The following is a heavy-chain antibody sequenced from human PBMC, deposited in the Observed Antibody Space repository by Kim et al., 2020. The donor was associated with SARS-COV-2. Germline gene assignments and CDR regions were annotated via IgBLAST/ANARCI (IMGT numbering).Heavy chain of an antibody. Sequence: GGSLRLSCTASGFTFSAYWMHWVRQAPGKGLVWVSRITDTGNVQSYADSVKGRFTSSRDNAKNMLYRQMNRLRAEDTAVYYCARDWGVPVHDWRFDPWGRGTLFTIS. J-gene: IGHJ2*01. D-gene: IGHD3-16*01. CDR3: ARDWGVPVHDWRFDP. CDR2: ITDTGNVQ. CDR1: GFTFSAYW. V-gene: IGHV3-74*01.